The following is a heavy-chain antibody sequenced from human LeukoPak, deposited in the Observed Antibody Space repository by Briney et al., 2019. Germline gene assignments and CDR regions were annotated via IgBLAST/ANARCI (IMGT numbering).Heavy chain of an antibody. CDR2: INPNSGGA. V-gene: IGHV1-2*02. J-gene: IGHJ4*02. CDR3: VREDTTASTDY. Sequence: GASVKVSCKASGGTFSSYAISWVRQAPGQGLEWMGWINPNSGGANYAQNFQGRVTMTRDTSITTAYMELSRLTSDDTAVYYCVREDTTASTDYWGQGTLVTVSS. D-gene: IGHD4-17*01. CDR1: GGTFSSYA.